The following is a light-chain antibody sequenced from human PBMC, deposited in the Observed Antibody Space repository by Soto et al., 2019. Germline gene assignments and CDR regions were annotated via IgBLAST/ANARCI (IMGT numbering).Light chain of an antibody. CDR3: QVWDISRNVI. Sequence: SYERTQPPSVSVAPGQTARIPCGANNIGNEGVHWYQQRPGQAPVLVLYNDNNRPSGIPDRFSGSNSGNTATLTISRVEAGDEADYYCQVWDISRNVIFGGGTK. CDR1: NIGNEG. V-gene: IGLV3-21*02. CDR2: NDN. J-gene: IGLJ2*01.